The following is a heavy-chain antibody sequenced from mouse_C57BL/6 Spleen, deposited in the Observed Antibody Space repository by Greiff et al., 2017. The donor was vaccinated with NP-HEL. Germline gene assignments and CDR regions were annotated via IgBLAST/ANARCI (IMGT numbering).Heavy chain of an antibody. CDR2: IYPGDGDT. D-gene: IGHD2-3*01. CDR1: GYAFSSSW. CDR3: ARGDGYYVGAMDY. V-gene: IGHV1-82*01. Sequence: VQLQQSGPELVKPGASVKISCKASGYAFSSSWMNWVKQRPGKGLEWIGRIYPGDGDTNYNGKFKGKATLTADKSSSTAYMQLSSLTSEDSAVYFCARGDGYYVGAMDYWGQGTSVTVSS. J-gene: IGHJ4*01.